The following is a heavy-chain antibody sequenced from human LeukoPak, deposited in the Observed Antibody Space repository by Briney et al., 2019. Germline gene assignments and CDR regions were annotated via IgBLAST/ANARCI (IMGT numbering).Heavy chain of an antibody. D-gene: IGHD3-3*01. CDR2: IYYSGST. V-gene: IGHV4-59*01. J-gene: IGHJ6*03. CDR1: GGSISSYY. Sequence: SETLSLTCTVSGGSISSYYWSWIRQPPGKGLEWIGYIYYSGSTNYNPSLKSRVTIPVDTSKNQFSLKLSSVTAADTAVYYCARGGWSYYYYMDVWGKGTTVTISS. CDR3: ARGGWSYYYYMDV.